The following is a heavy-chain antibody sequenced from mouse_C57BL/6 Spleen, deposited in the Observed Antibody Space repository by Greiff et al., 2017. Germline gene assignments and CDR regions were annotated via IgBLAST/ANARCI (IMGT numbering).Heavy chain of an antibody. CDR2: ISYDGSN. Sequence: ESGPGLVKPSQSLSLTCSVTGYSITSGYYWNWIRQFPGNKLEWMGYISYDGSNNYNPSLKNRISITRDTSKNQFFLKLNSVTTEDTATYYCARDGDYVLYYAMDYWGQGTSVTVSS. J-gene: IGHJ4*01. CDR3: ARDGDYVLYYAMDY. CDR1: GYSITSGYY. D-gene: IGHD2-4*01. V-gene: IGHV3-6*01.